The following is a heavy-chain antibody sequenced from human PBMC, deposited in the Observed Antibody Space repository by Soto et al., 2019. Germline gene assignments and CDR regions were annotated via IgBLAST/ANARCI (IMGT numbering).Heavy chain of an antibody. CDR1: GYSFTSYW. D-gene: IGHD6-13*01. CDR3: ARHINIAAAGVDY. V-gene: IGHV5-51*01. J-gene: IGHJ4*02. Sequence: GESLKISCKGSGYSFTSYWIGWVRQMPGKGLEWMGIIYPGDSDTRYSPSFQGQVTISADKSISTAYLQWSSLKASDTTMYYCARHINIAAAGVDYWGQGTLVTVSS. CDR2: IYPGDSDT.